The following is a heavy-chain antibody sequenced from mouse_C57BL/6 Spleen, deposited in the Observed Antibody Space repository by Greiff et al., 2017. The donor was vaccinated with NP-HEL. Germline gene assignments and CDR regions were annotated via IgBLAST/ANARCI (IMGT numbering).Heavy chain of an antibody. J-gene: IGHJ2*01. Sequence: QVQLQQPGAELVKPGASVKLSCKASGYTFTSYWMQWVKQRPGQGLEWIGEIDPSDSYTNYNQKFKGKATLTVDTSSSTAYMQLSSLTSEDSAVYYCARGSMVTTEDDWGQGTTLTVSS. CDR1: GYTFTSYW. D-gene: IGHD2-2*01. CDR3: ARGSMVTTEDD. CDR2: IDPSDSYT. V-gene: IGHV1-50*01.